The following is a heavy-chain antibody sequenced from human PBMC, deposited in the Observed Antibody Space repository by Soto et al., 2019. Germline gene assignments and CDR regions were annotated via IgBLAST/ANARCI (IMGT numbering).Heavy chain of an antibody. CDR1: GFTFSSYA. V-gene: IGHV3-23*01. D-gene: IGHD3-9*01. J-gene: IGHJ4*02. Sequence: PGGSLRLSCAASGFTFSSYAMSWVRQAPGKGLEWVSTISGSGGSTYYADSVKGRFTISRDNSKNTVFLQMNSLRAEDTAVYYCAKASDWLLDYWGQGTLVTVS. CDR2: ISGSGGST. CDR3: AKASDWLLDY.